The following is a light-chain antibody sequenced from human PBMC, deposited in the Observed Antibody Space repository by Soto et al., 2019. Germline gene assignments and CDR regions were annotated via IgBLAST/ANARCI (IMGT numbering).Light chain of an antibody. CDR3: QHYGSSPPFT. V-gene: IGKV3-20*01. J-gene: IGKJ4*01. Sequence: EFVLTQSPGTLSLSPGERATLSCRASQSISSSFLAWYQQKPDQAPRLLIYGASSRGTGVPDWFSGSGSGTDFTLTISRLEAEDFAVYYCQHYGSSPPFTLGGGTKVEIK. CDR2: GAS. CDR1: QSISSSF.